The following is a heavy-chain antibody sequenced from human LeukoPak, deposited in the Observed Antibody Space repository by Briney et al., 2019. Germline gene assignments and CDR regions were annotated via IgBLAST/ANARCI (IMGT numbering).Heavy chain of an antibody. Sequence: GGSLRLSCIAAGFNMSEYWMRWVRQAPGKGLEWVANIKQDGSEIYSGDSLKGRFTISRDNAKNSLYLQMNSLRGEDTAVYYCARDIDWLDCWGQGTLVTVSS. V-gene: IGHV3-7*01. D-gene: IGHD2-15*01. CDR3: ARDIDWLDC. CDR1: GFNMSEYW. CDR2: IKQDGSEI. J-gene: IGHJ5*01.